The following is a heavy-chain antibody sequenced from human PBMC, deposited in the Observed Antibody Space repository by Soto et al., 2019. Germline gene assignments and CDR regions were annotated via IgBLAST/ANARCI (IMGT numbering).Heavy chain of an antibody. CDR2: INHGGST. V-gene: IGHV4-34*01. J-gene: IGHJ4*02. CDR1: GGSFSGYY. CDR3: ERVWPWGLGYFDY. D-gene: IGHD2-21*01. Sequence: QVQLQQWGAGLLKPSETLSLTCAVYGGSFSGYYWSWIRQPPGKGLEWIGEINHGGSTNYNPSLKSRATISVDTSKNQRSVKLSSVTAADTAVYYCERVWPWGLGYFDYWGQGTLVTVSS.